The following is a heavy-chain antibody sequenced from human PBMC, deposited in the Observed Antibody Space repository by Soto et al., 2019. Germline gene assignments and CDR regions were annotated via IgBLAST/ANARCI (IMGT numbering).Heavy chain of an antibody. V-gene: IGHV4-34*01. D-gene: IGHD3-3*01. CDR3: ARGSSKVLRFLEWSPSYYFDY. CDR1: GGSFSGYY. CDR2: INHSGST. Sequence: SETLSLTCAFYGGSFSGYYWSWIRQPPGKGLEWIGEINHSGSTNYNPSLKSRVTISVDTSKNQFSLKLSSVTAADTAVYYCARGSSKVLRFLEWSPSYYFDYWGQGTLVTVSS. J-gene: IGHJ4*02.